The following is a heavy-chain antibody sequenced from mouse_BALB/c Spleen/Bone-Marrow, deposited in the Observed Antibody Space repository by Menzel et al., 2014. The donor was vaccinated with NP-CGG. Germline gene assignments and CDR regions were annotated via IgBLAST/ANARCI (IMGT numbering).Heavy chain of an antibody. J-gene: IGHJ2*01. Sequence: EVKLMESGGGLVQPGGSLKLSCTASGFDFSRYWMSWVRQAPGKGLQWIGEINPESSTINYTPSLKDKFIISRDNAKNTLYLQMSKVRSEDTALYYCTRLTYYGLTDYWGQGITLTVSS. V-gene: IGHV4-1*02. CDR1: GFDFSRYW. D-gene: IGHD1-2*01. CDR3: TRLTYYGLTDY. CDR2: INPESSTI.